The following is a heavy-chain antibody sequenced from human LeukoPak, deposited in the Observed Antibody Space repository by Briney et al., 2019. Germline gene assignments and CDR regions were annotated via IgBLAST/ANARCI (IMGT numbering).Heavy chain of an antibody. Sequence: SQTLSLTCTVSGGSISSGSYYWSWIRQPAGKGLEWIGRIYTSGSTNYNPSLKSRVTISVDTSKNQFSLKLSSVTAADTAVYYCARGCGGDWNDAFDIWGQGTMVTVSS. V-gene: IGHV4-61*02. CDR3: ARGCGGDWNDAFDI. CDR1: GGSISSGSYY. D-gene: IGHD2-21*01. J-gene: IGHJ3*02. CDR2: IYTSGST.